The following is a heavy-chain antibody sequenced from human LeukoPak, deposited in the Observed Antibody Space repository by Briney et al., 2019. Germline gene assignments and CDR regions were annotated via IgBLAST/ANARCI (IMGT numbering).Heavy chain of an antibody. V-gene: IGHV3-7*05. CDR1: GFSFSSYW. D-gene: IGHD6-19*01. CDR3: ARGRSGYFDY. Sequence: GGSLRLSCAASGFSFSSYWMNWVRQAPGKGLEWVANIEEDGSEKYHVDSVKVRFTISRDNAKNSLYLQMNSLRVEDTAVYYCARGRSGYFDYWGQGTLVTVSS. CDR2: IEEDGSEK. J-gene: IGHJ4*02.